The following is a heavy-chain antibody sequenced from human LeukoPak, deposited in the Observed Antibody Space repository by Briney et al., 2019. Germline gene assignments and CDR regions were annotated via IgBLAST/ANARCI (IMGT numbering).Heavy chain of an antibody. CDR1: GGTFSSYA. CDR3: ARSGSSGWYREFDY. V-gene: IGHV1-69*05. D-gene: IGHD6-19*01. Sequence: SVKVSCKASGGTFSSYAISWVRQAPGQGLEWMGRIIPIFGTANYAQKFQGRATITTDESTSTAYMELSSLRSEDTAVYYCARSGSSGWYREFDYWGQGTLVTVSS. CDR2: IIPIFGTA. J-gene: IGHJ4*02.